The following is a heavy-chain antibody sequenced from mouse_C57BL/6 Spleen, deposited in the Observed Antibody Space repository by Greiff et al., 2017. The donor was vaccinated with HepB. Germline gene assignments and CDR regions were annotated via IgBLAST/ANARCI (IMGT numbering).Heavy chain of an antibody. J-gene: IGHJ4*01. CDR3: ARHVDDDGGAMDY. D-gene: IGHD2-4*01. Sequence: QVQLKQSGPGLVAPSPSLSITCTVSGFSLTSYGVHWVRQPPGKGLEWLVVIWSDGSTTYNSALKSRLSISKDNSKSQVFLKMNSLQTDATAMYYCARHVDDDGGAMDYWGQGTSVTVSS. CDR2: IWSDGST. CDR1: GFSLTSYG. V-gene: IGHV2-6-1*01.